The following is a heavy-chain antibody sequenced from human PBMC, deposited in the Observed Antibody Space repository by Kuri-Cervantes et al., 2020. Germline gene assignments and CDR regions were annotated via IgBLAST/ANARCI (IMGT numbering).Heavy chain of an antibody. J-gene: IGHJ4*02. CDR2: IYYSGST. D-gene: IGHD1-7*01. CDR1: GGSISSSSYY. V-gene: IGHV4-39*07. Sequence: SETLSLTCTVSGGSISSSSYYWGWIRQPPGKGLEWSGRIYYSGSTYYNPSLKSRVTISVDTSKNQFSPKLSSVTAADTAVYYCARGKRYNWNYGGNFDYWGQGTLVTVSS. CDR3: ARGKRYNWNYGGNFDY.